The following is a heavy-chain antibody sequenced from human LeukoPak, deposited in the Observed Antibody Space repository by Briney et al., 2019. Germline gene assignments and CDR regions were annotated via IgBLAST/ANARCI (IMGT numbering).Heavy chain of an antibody. V-gene: IGHV4-34*01. CDR2: INHSGST. CDR3: ARRSSSWYGWFDY. J-gene: IGHJ4*02. D-gene: IGHD6-13*01. Sequence: PSETLSLTCAVYGGSFSGYYWSWIRQPPGKGLEWIGEINHSGSTNYNPSLKSRVTISVDTSKNQFSLKLSSVTAADTAVYYCARRSSSWYGWFDYWGQGTLATVSS. CDR1: GGSFSGYY.